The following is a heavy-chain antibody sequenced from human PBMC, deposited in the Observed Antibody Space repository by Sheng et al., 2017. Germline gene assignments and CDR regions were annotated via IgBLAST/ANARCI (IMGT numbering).Heavy chain of an antibody. D-gene: IGHD6-19*01. Sequence: EVQLVESGGGLVKPGGSLRLSCAASGFTFSSYSMNWVRQAPGKGLEWVSSISSSSSYIYYADSVKGRFTISRDNAKNSLYLQMNSLRAEDTAVYYCARKYSSGWTLGYWGQGTLVTVSS. CDR2: ISSSSSYI. V-gene: IGHV3-21*01. CDR1: GFTFSSYS. J-gene: IGHJ4*02. CDR3: ARKYSSGWTLGY.